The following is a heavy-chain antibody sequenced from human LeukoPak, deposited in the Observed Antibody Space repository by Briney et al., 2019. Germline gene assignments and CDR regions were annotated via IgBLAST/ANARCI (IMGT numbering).Heavy chain of an antibody. D-gene: IGHD2-2*01. Sequence: PSETLSLTCTVSGGSISSSSYYWGWIRQPPGKGLEWIGSIYYSGSTYYNPSLKSRVTISVDTSKNQFSLKLSSVTAADTAVYYCARYLAVVPAAKDAFDIWGQGTMVTVSS. CDR3: ARYLAVVPAAKDAFDI. J-gene: IGHJ3*02. V-gene: IGHV4-39*07. CDR2: IYYSGST. CDR1: GGSISSSSYY.